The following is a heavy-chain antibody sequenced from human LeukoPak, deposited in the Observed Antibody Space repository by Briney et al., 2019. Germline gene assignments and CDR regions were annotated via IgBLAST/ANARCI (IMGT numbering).Heavy chain of an antibody. CDR3: ARDARIIVVVPDI. CDR1: GFTFSSYE. CDR2: ISSSGSTI. J-gene: IGHJ3*02. V-gene: IGHV3-48*03. D-gene: IGHD3-22*01. Sequence: PGGSLRLSCAASGFTFSSYEMNWVRQAPGKGLEWVSYISSSGSTIYYADSVKGRFTISRDNAKNTLYLQMNSLRAEDTAVYYCARDARIIVVVPDIWGQGTMVTVSS.